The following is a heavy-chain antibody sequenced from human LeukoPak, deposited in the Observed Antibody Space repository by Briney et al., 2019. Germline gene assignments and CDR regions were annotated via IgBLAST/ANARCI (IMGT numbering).Heavy chain of an antibody. CDR2: VYHSGTT. D-gene: IGHD6-13*01. Sequence: SETLSLTCTVSGGSISSSSYYWGWIRQPPGKGLQWIGSVYHSGTTFYNPSLKSRVTISVDTSKNQFSLKLSSVTAAGTAVYYCARVSYSSSWYYHYMDVWGKGTTVTVSS. CDR1: GGSISSSSYY. V-gene: IGHV4-39*07. J-gene: IGHJ6*03. CDR3: ARVSYSSSWYYHYMDV.